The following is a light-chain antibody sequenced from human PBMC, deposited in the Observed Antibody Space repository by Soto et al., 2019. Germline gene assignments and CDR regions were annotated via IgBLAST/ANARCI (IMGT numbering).Light chain of an antibody. Sequence: IVLTQSPRNRSLSSGETATLSCRASQSVSSSYLAWYQQKPGQAPRLLIYGASSRATGIPDRFRGSGSGTDFTLTISRLEPEDLAVYYWQQYGSSPPIAFGQGTRQEIK. J-gene: IGKJ5*01. CDR3: QQYGSSPPIA. CDR2: GAS. CDR1: QSVSSSY. V-gene: IGKV3-20*01.